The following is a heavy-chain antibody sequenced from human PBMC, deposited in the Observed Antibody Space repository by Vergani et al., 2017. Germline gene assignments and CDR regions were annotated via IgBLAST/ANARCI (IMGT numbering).Heavy chain of an antibody. CDR1: GFTFDDYA. J-gene: IGHJ5*02. Sequence: EVQLVESGGGLVQPGRSLRLSCAASGFTFDDYAMHWVRQAPGKGLEWVSGISWNSGSIGYADSVKGRFTISRDNAKNSLYLQMNSLRAEDTALYYCARDYSGWFDPWGQGTLVTVSS. V-gene: IGHV3-9*01. CDR2: ISWNSGSI. CDR3: ARDYSGWFDP. D-gene: IGHD4-11*01.